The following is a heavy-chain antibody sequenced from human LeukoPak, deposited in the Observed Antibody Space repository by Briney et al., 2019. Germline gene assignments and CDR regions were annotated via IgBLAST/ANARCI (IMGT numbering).Heavy chain of an antibody. Sequence: GGSLRLSCAASGFTFSTYWMGWVRQSPGKGLEWVAIIKVDGSEKYYVDSVKGRLTISRDNAKNALYLQMNSLRAEDTAVYYCARDVWNYFDYWGQGTLVTVSS. CDR2: IKVDGSEK. CDR3: ARDVWNYFDY. V-gene: IGHV3-7*05. D-gene: IGHD2-21*01. J-gene: IGHJ4*02. CDR1: GFTFSTYW.